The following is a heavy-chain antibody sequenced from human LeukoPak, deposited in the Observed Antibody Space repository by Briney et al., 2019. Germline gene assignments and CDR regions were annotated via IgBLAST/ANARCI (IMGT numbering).Heavy chain of an antibody. Sequence: GGSLRLSCAASGFTFSNYAMGWVRQAPGKGLEWVSAISDDGGSTHYIDFVKGRFTISRGNSEKTLYLQMRNLRAEDTAFYYCVKVREGGYFDYWGQGTLVTVSS. V-gene: IGHV3-23*01. CDR3: VKVREGGYFDY. J-gene: IGHJ4*02. D-gene: IGHD1-26*01. CDR2: ISDDGGST. CDR1: GFTFSNYA.